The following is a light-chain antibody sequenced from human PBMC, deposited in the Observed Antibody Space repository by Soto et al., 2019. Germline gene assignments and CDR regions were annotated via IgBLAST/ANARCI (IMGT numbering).Light chain of an antibody. CDR3: AAWDDSLHGFYV. J-gene: IGLJ1*01. V-gene: IGLV1-44*01. CDR1: SSNIPSNT. CDR2: RDN. Sequence: QSALTQPPSVSGTPGQRVTISCSGSSSNIPSNTVNWYQQFPGTAPKLLIYRDNQRPSGVPDRFSGSKSGTSASLAISGLQSEDEADYYCAAWDDSLHGFYVFGTGTKVTVL.